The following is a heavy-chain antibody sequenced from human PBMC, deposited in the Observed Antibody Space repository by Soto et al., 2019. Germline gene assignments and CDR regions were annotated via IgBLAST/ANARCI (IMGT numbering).Heavy chain of an antibody. J-gene: IGHJ6*02. D-gene: IGHD2-15*01. Sequence: SETLSLTCTVSGGSISSYYWSWIRQPPGKGLEWIGYIYYSGSTNYNPSLKSRVTISVDTSKNQFSLKLSSVTAADTAVYYCARGAVYCSGGSCYSGYYGMDVWGQGTTVTVSS. V-gene: IGHV4-59*01. CDR3: ARGAVYCSGGSCYSGYYGMDV. CDR1: GGSISSYY. CDR2: IYYSGST.